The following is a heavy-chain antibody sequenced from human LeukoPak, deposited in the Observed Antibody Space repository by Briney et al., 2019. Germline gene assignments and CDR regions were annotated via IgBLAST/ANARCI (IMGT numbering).Heavy chain of an antibody. CDR2: INPSGGST. Sequence: ASVSVSCKASGYTFTSYYMHWVRQAPGQGLERMGIINPSGGSTSYAQKFQGRVTMTRDTSTSTVYMELSSLRSEDTAVYYCARDYSDYGEGPQGFDPWGQGTLVTVSS. J-gene: IGHJ5*02. V-gene: IGHV1-46*01. D-gene: IGHD4-17*01. CDR1: GYTFTSYY. CDR3: ARDYSDYGEGPQGFDP.